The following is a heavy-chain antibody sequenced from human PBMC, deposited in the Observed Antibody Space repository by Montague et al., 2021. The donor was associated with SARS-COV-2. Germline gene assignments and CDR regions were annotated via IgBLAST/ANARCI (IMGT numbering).Heavy chain of an antibody. Sequence: SETLSLTCTVSGESISSDRYYWGWIRQPPGKGLEWIASINYSRDTYYNPSLKSRVTISIDTSRHQFSLKVNSVTAADTAVYYCARPGSTSGWFYFDDWGHGTLATVSS. CDR2: INYSRDT. D-gene: IGHD6-19*01. J-gene: IGHJ4*01. CDR1: GESISSDRYY. CDR3: ARPGSTSGWFYFDD. V-gene: IGHV4-39*01.